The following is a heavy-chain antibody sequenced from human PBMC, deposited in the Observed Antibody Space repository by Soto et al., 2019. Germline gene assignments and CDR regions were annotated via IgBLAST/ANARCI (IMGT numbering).Heavy chain of an antibody. CDR3: AMSLRWGRAFDI. J-gene: IGHJ3*02. CDR1: GATMSSYA. D-gene: IGHD2-8*02. V-gene: IGHV1-69*13. CDR2: IIPIFGTA. Sequence: GHSVKVSCKAAGATMSSYAISWVRQAPGQGLEWMGGIIPIFGTANYAQKFQGRVTITADESTSTAYMELSSLRSEDTAVYYCAMSLRWGRAFDIWGQGTIVTV.